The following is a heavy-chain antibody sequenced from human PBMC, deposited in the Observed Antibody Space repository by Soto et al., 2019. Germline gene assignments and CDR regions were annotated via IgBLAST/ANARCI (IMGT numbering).Heavy chain of an antibody. CDR2: IYYSGST. V-gene: IGHV4-59*01. J-gene: IGHJ3*02. D-gene: IGHD2-21*02. CDR3: AGGDFDAFDI. Sequence: PSETLSLTCIVSGGSISSYYWSWIRQPPGKGLEWIGYIYYSGSTNYNPSLKSRVTISVDTSKNQFSLKLSSLTAADTAVYYCAGGDFDAFDIWGQGTMVTVSS. CDR1: GGSISSYY.